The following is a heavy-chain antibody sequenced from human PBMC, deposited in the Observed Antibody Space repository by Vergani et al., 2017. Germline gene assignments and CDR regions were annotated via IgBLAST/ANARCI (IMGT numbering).Heavy chain of an antibody. Sequence: QVQLQESGPGLVKPSQTLSLTCTVSGGSISSGGYYWSWIRQHPGKGLEWIGYIYYSGSTYYNPSLKSRVTISVDTSKNQFSLKLSSVTAADTAVYYCASGISSSWTYYYYYYGMDVWGQGTTVTVSS. J-gene: IGHJ6*02. V-gene: IGHV4-31*03. CDR2: IYYSGST. D-gene: IGHD6-13*01. CDR1: GGSISSGGYY. CDR3: ASGISSSWTYYYYYYGMDV.